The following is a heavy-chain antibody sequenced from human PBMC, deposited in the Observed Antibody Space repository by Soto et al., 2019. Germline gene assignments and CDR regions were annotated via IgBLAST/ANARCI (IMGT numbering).Heavy chain of an antibody. CDR3: AKDRNYPRDQFHY. CDR2: ISANGQRI. Sequence: GGSLRLSCAASGFTFSSYGMHWVRQAPGKGLEWVSAISANGQRIYYADSVRGRFTISRDNSKNTIFLHMDSLRAEDTAVYYCAKDRNYPRDQFHYWGQGTLVTV. J-gene: IGHJ4*02. CDR1: GFTFSSYG. D-gene: IGHD1-7*01. V-gene: IGHV3-23*01.